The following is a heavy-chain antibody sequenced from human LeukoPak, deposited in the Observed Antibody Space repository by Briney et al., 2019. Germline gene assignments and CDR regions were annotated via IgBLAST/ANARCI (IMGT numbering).Heavy chain of an antibody. J-gene: IGHJ4*02. D-gene: IGHD2-21*02. Sequence: GGSLRLSCAGSGFTVSNDYMTWVRQAPGKGLEWVAVIYSGGTTYYADSVKGRFTISRDNSNNTLYLQMNSLRAEDTALYYCERSGVVTGRRDYWGQGILVTVSS. CDR3: ERSGVVTGRRDY. CDR2: IYSGGTT. V-gene: IGHV3-66*01. CDR1: GFTVSNDY.